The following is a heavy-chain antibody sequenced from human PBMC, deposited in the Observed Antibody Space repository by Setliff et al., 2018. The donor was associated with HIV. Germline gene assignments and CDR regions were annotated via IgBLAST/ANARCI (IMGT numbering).Heavy chain of an antibody. CDR1: GGSISSDDYY. J-gene: IGHJ5*01. V-gene: IGHV4-30-4*08. D-gene: IGHD3-16*01. CDR3: ARGGAVSADFDS. Sequence: SETLSLTCTVSGGSISSDDYYWNWIRQPPGKGLEWIGYITYSGSAYYNPSLKSRVTISVDTSKNQFSLSLNSVTAADTAVYFCARGGAVSADFDSWGQGTLVTVSS. CDR2: ITYSGSA.